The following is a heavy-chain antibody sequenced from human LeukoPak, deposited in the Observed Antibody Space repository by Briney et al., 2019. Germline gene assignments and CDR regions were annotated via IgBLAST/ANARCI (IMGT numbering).Heavy chain of an antibody. D-gene: IGHD4-23*01. CDR1: GFTFTDYG. CDR2: IYYDGSNK. J-gene: IGHJ4*02. V-gene: IGHV3-33*01. CDR3: ARYGGGKYFDY. Sequence: PGGSLRLSCAASGFTFTDYGIHWVRQAPGKGLDWVAVIYYDGSNKYYADSVKGRFTISRDTSKNTIYLQMNSLRAEDTAVYYCARYGGGKYFDYWGQGTLITVSS.